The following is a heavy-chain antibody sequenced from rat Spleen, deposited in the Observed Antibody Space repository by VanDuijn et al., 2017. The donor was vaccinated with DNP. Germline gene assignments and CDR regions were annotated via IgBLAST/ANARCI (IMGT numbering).Heavy chain of an antibody. D-gene: IGHD1-12*03. V-gene: IGHV3-1*01. J-gene: IGHJ2*01. CDR2: ISYSGST. CDR1: GYSITSNY. Sequence: EVQLQESGPGLVKPSQSLSLTCSVTGYSITSNYWGWIRKFPGNKMEWMGYISYSGSTHNSPPLKSRIPITRDTSKNQFFLQLNSVTTEDTATYYCARSGFITMMVKGFDYWGQGVMVTVSS. CDR3: ARSGFITMMVKGFDY.